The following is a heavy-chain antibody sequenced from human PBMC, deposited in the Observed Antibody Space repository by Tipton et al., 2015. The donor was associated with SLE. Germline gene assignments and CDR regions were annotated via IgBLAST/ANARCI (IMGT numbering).Heavy chain of an antibody. CDR2: IYHSGSTTYT. CDR1: GASTSGSSW. CDR3: ARDYNYDNADYN. D-gene: IGHD4-17*01. Sequence: TLSLTCAVSGASTSGSSWWSWVRQPPGKGLEWIGEIYHSGSTTYTNYNPSLKRRVTISVDNSKNQFSLNLNSVTAADTAVYYCARDYNYDNADYNWGQGKLVIVSS. J-gene: IGHJ4*02. V-gene: IGHV4-4*02.